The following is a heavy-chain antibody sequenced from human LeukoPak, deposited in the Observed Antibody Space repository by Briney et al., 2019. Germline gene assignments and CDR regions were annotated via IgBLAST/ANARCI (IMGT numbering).Heavy chain of an antibody. CDR3: ARHYSSGYRGDAFDI. V-gene: IGHV5-51*01. Sequence: GESLKISCKGSGYSFTSYWIGWVRQMPGKGLEWMGIIYPGDSDTRYSPSFQGQVTISADKSISTAYLQWSSLKASDTAMYYCARHYSSGYRGDAFDIWGQGTMVTVSS. D-gene: IGHD3-22*01. J-gene: IGHJ3*02. CDR1: GYSFTSYW. CDR2: IYPGDSDT.